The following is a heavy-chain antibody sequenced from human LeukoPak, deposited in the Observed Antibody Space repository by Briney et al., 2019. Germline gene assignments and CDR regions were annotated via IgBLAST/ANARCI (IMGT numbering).Heavy chain of an antibody. Sequence: GRSLRLSCAASGFNFSTYWMSWVRQSPGKGLDWVANIKQDGGEKYYVDSAKGRFTISRDNTKNLLYLQMNSLRTEDTAVYYCATDLGSSRPNFWGQGILVTVSS. V-gene: IGHV3-7*01. CDR3: ATDLGSSRPNF. CDR2: IKQDGGEK. J-gene: IGHJ4*02. D-gene: IGHD6-13*01. CDR1: GFNFSTYW.